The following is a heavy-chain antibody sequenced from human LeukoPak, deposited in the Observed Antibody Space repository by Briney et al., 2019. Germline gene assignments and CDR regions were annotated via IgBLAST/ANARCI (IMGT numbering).Heavy chain of an antibody. V-gene: IGHV1-46*01. CDR3: ASDENYYDSSGGFDY. J-gene: IGHJ4*02. CDR1: GYTFTSYY. Sequence: ASVKVSCKASGYTFTSYYMHWVRQAPGQGLEWMGIINPSGGSTSYAQKFQGRVTMTRDTAISTAYMELSRLRSDDTAVYYCASDENYYDSSGGFDYWGQGTLVTVSS. CDR2: INPSGGST. D-gene: IGHD3-22*01.